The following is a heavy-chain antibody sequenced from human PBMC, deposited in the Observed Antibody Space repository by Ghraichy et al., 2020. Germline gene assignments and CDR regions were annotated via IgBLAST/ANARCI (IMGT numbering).Heavy chain of an antibody. V-gene: IGHV3-7*03. CDR2: IYPDGRGT. Sequence: GGSLRLSCVASGFNFDFNFTASWMNWVRQAPGQGLQWVAGIYPDGRGTYLPPSLRGRFTISRDNAKNSVYLQMNDLRAEDTAFYYWTRDRAYKCFDNWGNGTLVTVSS. CDR1: GFNFDFNFTASW. D-gene: IGHD5-24*01. J-gene: IGHJ4*01. CDR3: TRDRAYKCFDN.